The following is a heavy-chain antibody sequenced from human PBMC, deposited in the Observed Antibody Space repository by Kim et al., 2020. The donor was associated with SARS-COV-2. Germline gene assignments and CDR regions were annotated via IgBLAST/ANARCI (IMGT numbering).Heavy chain of an antibody. CDR1: GFTFDDYA. V-gene: IGHV3-43*02. CDR2: ISGDGGST. CDR3: AKDMEYYGSGRNYGMDV. J-gene: IGHJ6*02. D-gene: IGHD3-10*01. Sequence: GGSLRLSCAASGFTFDDYAMHWVRQAPGKGLEWVSLISGDGGSTYYADSVKGRFTISIDNSKNSLYLQMNSLRTEDTALYYCAKDMEYYGSGRNYGMDVWGQGTTVTVSS.